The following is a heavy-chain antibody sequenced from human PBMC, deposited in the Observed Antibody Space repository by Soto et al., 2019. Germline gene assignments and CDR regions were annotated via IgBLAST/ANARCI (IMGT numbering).Heavy chain of an antibody. D-gene: IGHD2-2*01. V-gene: IGHV3-23*01. CDR2: ISGSGGST. J-gene: IGHJ6*03. CDR3: AKSGYQLPYYYYMDV. CDR1: GFTFSSYA. Sequence: PGGSLRLSCAASGFTFSSYAMSWVRQAPGKGLEWVSAISGSGGSTYYADSVKGRFTISRDNPKNTLYLQMNSLRAEDTAVYYCAKSGYQLPYYYYMDVWGKGTTVTVSS.